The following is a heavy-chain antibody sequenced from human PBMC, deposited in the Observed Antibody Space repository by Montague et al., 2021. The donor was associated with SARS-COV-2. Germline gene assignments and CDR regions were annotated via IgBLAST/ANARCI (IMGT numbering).Heavy chain of an antibody. J-gene: IGHJ6*02. D-gene: IGHD6-13*01. CDR2: TYYRSKWYN. V-gene: IGHV6-1*01. Sequence: CAISGDSVSSNSAAWNWIRQSPSRGLEWLGRTYYRSKWYNDYAVSVKSRKTINPDTSKNQFSLQLNSVTPEDTAVYYCASGRLVPYSSSWTTLYSYYGMDVWGQGTTVTVSS. CDR1: GDSVSSNSAA. CDR3: ASGRLVPYSSSWTTLYSYYGMDV.